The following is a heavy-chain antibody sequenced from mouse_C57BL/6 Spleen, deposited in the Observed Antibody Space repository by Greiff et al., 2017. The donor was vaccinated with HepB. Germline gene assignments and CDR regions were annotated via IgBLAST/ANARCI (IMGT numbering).Heavy chain of an antibody. CDR2: ISYDGSN. CDR1: GYSITSGYY. D-gene: IGHD2-4*01. J-gene: IGHJ2*01. Sequence: EVQLQESGPGLVKPSQSLSLTCSVTGYSITSGYYWNWIRQFPGNKLEWMGYISYDGSNNYNPSLKNRISITRDTSKNQFFLKLNSVTTEDTATYYCARVYDYDLYYFDYWGQGTTLTVSS. V-gene: IGHV3-6*01. CDR3: ARVYDYDLYYFDY.